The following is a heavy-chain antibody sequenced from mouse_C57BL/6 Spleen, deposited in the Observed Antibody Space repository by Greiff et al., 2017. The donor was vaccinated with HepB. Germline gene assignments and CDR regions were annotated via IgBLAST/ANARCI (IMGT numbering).Heavy chain of an antibody. CDR2: IRLKSDNYAT. Sequence: EVKLEESGGGLVQPGGSMKLSCVASGFTFSNYWMNWVRQSPEKGLEWVAQIRLKSDNYATHYAESVKGRFTISRDDSKSSVYLQMNNLRAEDTGIYYCTADGYYDFDYWGQGTTLTVSS. J-gene: IGHJ2*01. D-gene: IGHD2-3*01. CDR1: GFTFSNYW. CDR3: TADGYYDFDY. V-gene: IGHV6-3*01.